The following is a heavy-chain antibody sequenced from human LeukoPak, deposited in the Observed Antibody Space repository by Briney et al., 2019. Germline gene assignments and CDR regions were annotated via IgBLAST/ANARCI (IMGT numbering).Heavy chain of an antibody. V-gene: IGHV4-4*07. CDR2: IYTSGST. CDR1: GGSISSYY. D-gene: IGHD2-2*01. Sequence: SETLSLTCTVSGGSISSYYWSWIRQPAGKGLEWIGRIYTSGSTNYNPSLKSRVTMSVDTSKNQFSLKLSSVTAADTAVYYCARDLNIVVVPARRWFDPWGQGTQVTVSS. CDR3: ARDLNIVVVPARRWFDP. J-gene: IGHJ5*02.